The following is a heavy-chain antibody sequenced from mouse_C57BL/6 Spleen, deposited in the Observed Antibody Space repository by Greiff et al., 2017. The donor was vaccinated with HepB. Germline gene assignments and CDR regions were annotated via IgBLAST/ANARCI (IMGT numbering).Heavy chain of an antibody. CDR1: GFNIKDDY. V-gene: IGHV14-4*01. CDR2: IDPENGDT. D-gene: IGHD2-3*01. Sequence: VHVKQSGAELVRPGASVKLSCTASGFNIKDDYMHWVKQRPEQGLEWIGWIDPENGDTEYASKFQGKATITADTSSNTAYLQLSSLTSEDTAVYYCTTRDGYSLAMDYWGQGTSVTVSS. CDR3: TTRDGYSLAMDY. J-gene: IGHJ4*01.